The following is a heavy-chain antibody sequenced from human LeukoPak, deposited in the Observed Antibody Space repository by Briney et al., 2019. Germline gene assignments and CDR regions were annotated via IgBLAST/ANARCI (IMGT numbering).Heavy chain of an antibody. V-gene: IGHV4-59*01. D-gene: IGHD6-19*01. J-gene: IGHJ3*02. CDR3: ASTKFSRGDAFDI. Sequence: PSETLSLTCTVSCGSISSYYWSWIRQPQGKGLEWIGYIYYSGSTNYNPSLKSRVTISVDTSKNQFSLKLSSVTAADTAVYYCASTKFSRGDAFDIWGQGTMVTVSS. CDR2: IYYSGST. CDR1: CGSISSYY.